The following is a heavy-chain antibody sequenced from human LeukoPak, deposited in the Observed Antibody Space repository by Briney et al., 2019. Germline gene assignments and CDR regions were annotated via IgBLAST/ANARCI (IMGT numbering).Heavy chain of an antibody. CDR2: ISHDGGAE. V-gene: IGHV3-30*03. D-gene: IGHD3-16*01. CDR1: GFSIGNHG. Sequence: GTSLRLSCAVSGFSIGNHGMHWVRQAPDKGLEWVAMISHDGGAEYYGDSVKGRLTISRDNSENTLYLQMNGLRAEDTAVYYCARDWGSSGWYNWFDPWGQGTLVTVSS. CDR3: ARDWGSSGWYNWFDP. J-gene: IGHJ5*02.